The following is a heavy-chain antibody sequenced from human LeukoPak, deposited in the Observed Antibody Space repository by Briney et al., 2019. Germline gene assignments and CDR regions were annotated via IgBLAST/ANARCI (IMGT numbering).Heavy chain of an antibody. CDR1: GFTFSSYW. CDR3: ARDNYGEDY. V-gene: IGHV3-74*01. J-gene: IGHJ4*02. Sequence: GGSLRLSCAASGFTFSSYWMHWVRQAPGKGLVWVARINGDGSITRYADSVKGRFTISRDNAKNTLYLQMNSLRAEDTAVYYCARDNYGEDYWGQGTLVTVSS. CDR2: INGDGSIT. D-gene: IGHD4-17*01.